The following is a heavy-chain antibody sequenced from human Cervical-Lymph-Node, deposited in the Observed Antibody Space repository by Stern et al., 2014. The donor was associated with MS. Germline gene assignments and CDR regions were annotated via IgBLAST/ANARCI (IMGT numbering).Heavy chain of an antibody. D-gene: IGHD5-18*01. CDR1: GGSISSGSDY. CDR2: IHPSGSA. CDR3: ASGYRIFDY. V-gene: IGHV4-61*02. J-gene: IGHJ4*02. Sequence: MQLVESGPGLVKPSQTLSLTCTVSGGSISSGSDYWSWIRQPVGKGLEWIGRIHPSGSAFYTPSLKSRVTISTDTSMNQFSLELNSATAADTAIYYCASGYRIFDYWGQGSLVTVSS.